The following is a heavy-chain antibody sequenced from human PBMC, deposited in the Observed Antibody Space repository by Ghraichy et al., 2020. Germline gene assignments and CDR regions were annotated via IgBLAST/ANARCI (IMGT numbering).Heavy chain of an antibody. CDR3: AKGFGFSVGASDY. CDR1: GFTFSSYA. D-gene: IGHD1-26*01. Sequence: GSLNISFAASGFTFSSYAMSWVRQAPGKGLEWVSAISVSGGSTYYADSVKGRFTISRDNSKNTLYLQMNSLRAEDTAVYYCAKGFGFSVGASDYWGQGTLVTVSS. J-gene: IGHJ4*02. V-gene: IGHV3-23*01. CDR2: ISVSGGST.